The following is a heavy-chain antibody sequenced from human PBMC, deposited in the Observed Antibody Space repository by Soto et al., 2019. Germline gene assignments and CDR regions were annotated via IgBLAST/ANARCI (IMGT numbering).Heavy chain of an antibody. D-gene: IGHD2-2*01. CDR3: ARGGNIVVVPAAMHLDY. CDR1: GYTFTSYA. Sequence: QVQLVQSGAEVKKPGASVKVSCKASGYTFTSYAMHWVRQAPGQRLEWMGWINAGNGNTKYSQKFQGRVTITRDTSASTAYMELSSLRSEDTAVYYCARGGNIVVVPAAMHLDYWGQGTLVAVSS. CDR2: INAGNGNT. J-gene: IGHJ4*02. V-gene: IGHV1-3*01.